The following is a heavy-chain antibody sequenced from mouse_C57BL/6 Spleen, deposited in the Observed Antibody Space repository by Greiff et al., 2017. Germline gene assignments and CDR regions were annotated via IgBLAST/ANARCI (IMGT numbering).Heavy chain of an antibody. V-gene: IGHV5-4*01. J-gene: IGHJ2*01. CDR2: ISAGGSYT. Sequence: EVKVVESGGGLVKPGGSLKLSCAASGFTFSSYAMSWVRQTPEKRLEWVATISAGGSYTYYPDNVKGRFTISRDNAKNNLYLQMSHLKSEDTAMYYCARDGWDESFDYWGQGTTLTVSS. CDR1: GFTFSSYA. D-gene: IGHD4-1*01. CDR3: ARDGWDESFDY.